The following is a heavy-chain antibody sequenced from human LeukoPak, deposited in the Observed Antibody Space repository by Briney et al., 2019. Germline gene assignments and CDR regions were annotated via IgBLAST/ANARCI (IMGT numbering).Heavy chain of an antibody. CDR3: ARGPGVFGRIWYMDA. CDR1: GDSTIYNY. Sequence: PSEALSLTCSVSGDSTIYNYWSWIRQPAGKGLEWIGRIFSDGKINYSPSLESRATMSVDNAKNQFSLRLSSVTAADTAVYYCARGPGVFGRIWYMDAWGQGTTVSVSS. CDR2: IFSDGKI. J-gene: IGHJ6*03. V-gene: IGHV4-4*07. D-gene: IGHD3-3*01.